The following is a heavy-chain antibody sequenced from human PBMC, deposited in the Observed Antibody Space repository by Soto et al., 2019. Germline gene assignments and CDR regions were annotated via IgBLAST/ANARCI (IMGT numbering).Heavy chain of an antibody. Sequence: GGSLRLSCAASGLTVSNAYMAWVRQAPGMGLEWVSAISGSGGSTYYADSVKGRFTISRDNSKNTLYMQMNSLRAEDTAVYYCANAHYYDSSGYYSPYFDYWGQGTLVTVSS. CDR1: GLTVSNAY. V-gene: IGHV3-23*01. D-gene: IGHD3-22*01. CDR2: ISGSGGST. J-gene: IGHJ4*02. CDR3: ANAHYYDSSGYYSPYFDY.